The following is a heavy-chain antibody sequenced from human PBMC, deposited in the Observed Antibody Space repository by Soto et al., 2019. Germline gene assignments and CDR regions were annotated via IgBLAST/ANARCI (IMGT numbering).Heavy chain of an antibody. V-gene: IGHV3-30-3*01. CDR1: GFTFSSYS. D-gene: IGHD3-22*01. Sequence: QVQLVESGGDVVQPGRSLRLSCSASGFTFSSYSVHWVRQAPGKGLEWLAFMSYDGSTKYYADSVKGRFTVSRDNSKNTLYLQMDSLRTEDTAVYYCARDAYDDPPGYFQHWGQGTLPTVSS. CDR3: ARDAYDDPPGYFQH. J-gene: IGHJ1*01. CDR2: MSYDGSTK.